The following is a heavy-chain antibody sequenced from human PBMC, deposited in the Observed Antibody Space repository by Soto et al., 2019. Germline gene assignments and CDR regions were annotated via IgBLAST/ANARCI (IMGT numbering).Heavy chain of an antibody. CDR2: VSPYNGDT. CDR3: AREVGHMDV. CDR1: GYTFTTYG. J-gene: IGHJ6*02. Sequence: QVQLVQSGAEVKKPGASVKVSCKAFGYTFTTYGINWVRQAPGQGLEWMGWVSPYNGDTTYAQKVQGRVTMTTDTSTRTAYLELRSLRSDDTAVYYCAREVGHMDVWGQGTTGTVSS. V-gene: IGHV1-18*04.